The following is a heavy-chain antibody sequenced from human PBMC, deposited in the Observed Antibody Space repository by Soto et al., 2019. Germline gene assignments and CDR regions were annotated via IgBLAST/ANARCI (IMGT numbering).Heavy chain of an antibody. J-gene: IGHJ4*02. CDR3: ARDSGSGMDYLDY. D-gene: IGHD6-19*01. CDR2: IFHSGSV. CDR1: DDSISSGSY. Sequence: SETLSLTCAVSDDSISSGSYWGWIRHPPGKGLEWIGSIFHSGSVFYNPSLKSRVTMSVDTSKNQFSLKLSSVTAADTAVYYCARDSGSGMDYLDYWGQGTLVTVSS. V-gene: IGHV4-38-2*02.